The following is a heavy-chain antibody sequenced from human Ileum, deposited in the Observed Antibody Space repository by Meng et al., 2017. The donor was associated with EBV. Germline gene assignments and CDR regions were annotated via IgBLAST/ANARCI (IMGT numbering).Heavy chain of an antibody. Sequence: QGQLQQWGGGLLKPSETLSLTCAVYVGFFSGYYWSWIRQSPGKGLEWIGEINHSGSTNYNPSLKSRVTISVDTSKNQFSLKLTSVTAADTAVYYCAREARSSGYHPGIGPWGQGTLVTVSS. CDR2: INHSGST. J-gene: IGHJ5*02. D-gene: IGHD3-22*01. CDR1: VGFFSGYY. CDR3: AREARSSGYHPGIGP. V-gene: IGHV4-34*02.